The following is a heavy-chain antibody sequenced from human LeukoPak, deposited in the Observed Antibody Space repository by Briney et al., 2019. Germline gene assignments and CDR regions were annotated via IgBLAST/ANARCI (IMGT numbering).Heavy chain of an antibody. CDR3: ARDLTVTTSAFDI. CDR1: GGSISRYY. J-gene: IGHJ3*02. CDR2: IYTSAST. Sequence: SETLSLTCTVSGGSISRYYWSWIRQPAGKGLEWIGRIYTSASTNYNPSLKSRVTMSVDTSKNQFSLKLSSVTAADTAVYYCARDLTVTTSAFDIWGQGTMVTVSS. V-gene: IGHV4-4*07. D-gene: IGHD4-17*01.